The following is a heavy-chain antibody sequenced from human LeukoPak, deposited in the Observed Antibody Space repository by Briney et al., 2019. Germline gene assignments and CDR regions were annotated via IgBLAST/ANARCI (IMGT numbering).Heavy chain of an antibody. D-gene: IGHD2-21*02. CDR1: GFTVGSNY. J-gene: IGHJ3*02. CDR3: ARDPPAYCGGDCVAFDI. Sequence: GGSLRLSCAASGFTVGSNYMSWVRQAPGKGLEWVSVIYSGGSTYCADSVKGRFTISRDNSKNTLYLQMNSLRAEDTAVYYCARDPPAYCGGDCVAFDIWGQGTMVTVSS. CDR2: IYSGGST. V-gene: IGHV3-53*01.